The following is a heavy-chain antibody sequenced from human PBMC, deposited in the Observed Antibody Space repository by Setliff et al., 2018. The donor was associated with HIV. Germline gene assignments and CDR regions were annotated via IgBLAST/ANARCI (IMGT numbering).Heavy chain of an antibody. CDR3: ARDMYFYDSSASHFDF. CDR1: GFTFGRYS. D-gene: IGHD3-22*01. Sequence: SGGSLRLSCAASGFTFGRYSMNWVRQAPGKGLEWVSSISSSGSFIYYADSVKGRFTISRDNAQNSLYLQMKSLRAEDTAVYYCARDMYFYDSSASHFDFWGQGTLVTVSS. CDR2: ISSSGSFI. V-gene: IGHV3-21*01. J-gene: IGHJ4*02.